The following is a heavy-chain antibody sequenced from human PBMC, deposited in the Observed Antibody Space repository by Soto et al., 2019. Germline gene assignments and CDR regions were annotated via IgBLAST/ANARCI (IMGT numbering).Heavy chain of an antibody. V-gene: IGHV4-34*01. CDR3: ARKVLRYFDWLLYLDYYYGMDV. D-gene: IGHD3-9*01. J-gene: IGHJ6*02. CDR2: INHSGST. Sequence: PSETLSLTCAVHGGSFSGYYWSWIRQPPGKGLEWIGEINHSGSTNYNPSLKSRVTISVDTSKNQFSLKLSSVTAADTAVYYCARKVLRYFDWLLYLDYYYGMDVWGQGTTVTVSS. CDR1: GGSFSGYY.